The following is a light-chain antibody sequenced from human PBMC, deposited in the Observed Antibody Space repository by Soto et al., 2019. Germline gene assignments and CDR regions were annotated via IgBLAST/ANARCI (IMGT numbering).Light chain of an antibody. J-gene: IGKJ2*01. CDR2: SAS. V-gene: IGKV1-39*01. Sequence: DIQMTQSPSSLSASVGDRVTITCRASQSISSYLNWYQQKPGIAPKLLIYSASTLQSGVPSRFSGRGSGTEFTLSITSLQPEDFATYYCQQSHNTPYTFGQGTKVEIK. CDR3: QQSHNTPYT. CDR1: QSISSY.